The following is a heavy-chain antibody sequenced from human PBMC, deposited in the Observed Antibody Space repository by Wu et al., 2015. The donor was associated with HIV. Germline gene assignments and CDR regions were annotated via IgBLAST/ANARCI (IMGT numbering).Heavy chain of an antibody. Sequence: QVQLEQSGPEVKKPGASVKVSCKTSGYTFSTHTISWVRQAPGQGLECLGWISGYNDKTECTQNFQGRVTMTTDRSTSTVYMELGNLTSDDTAVYYCVRVNRQLVKGAWFDPWGQGTLVTVSS. CDR3: VRVNRQLVKGAWFDP. D-gene: IGHD6-6*01. V-gene: IGHV1-18*01. CDR1: GYTFSTHT. CDR2: ISGYNDKT. J-gene: IGHJ5*02.